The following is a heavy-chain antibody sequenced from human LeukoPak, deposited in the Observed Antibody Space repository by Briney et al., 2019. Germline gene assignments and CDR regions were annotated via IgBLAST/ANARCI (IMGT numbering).Heavy chain of an antibody. CDR1: GGSISSSSAY. CDR2: IYYSKNT. V-gene: IGHV4-39*01. D-gene: IGHD5-18*01. Sequence: SETLSLTCTVSGGSISSSSAYWGWIRPPPGKGLEWIGSIYYSKNTYYNPSLKSRVTISADTSKNQFSLTLGSVSATDTAVYYCVSPRGFSYGYFDYWGQGTLVTVSS. CDR3: VSPRGFSYGYFDY. J-gene: IGHJ4*02.